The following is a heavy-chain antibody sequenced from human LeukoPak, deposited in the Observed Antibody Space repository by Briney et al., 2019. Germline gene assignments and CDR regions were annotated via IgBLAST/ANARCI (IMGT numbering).Heavy chain of an antibody. CDR2: ITDSGDST. D-gene: IGHD5-18*01. CDR1: GFTFIAYD. J-gene: IGHJ6*02. V-gene: IGHV3-23*01. Sequence: GGSLRLSCVASGFTFIAYDMTWVRQAPGKGLEWVSRITDSGDSTYYADSVKGRFTISRDNSKNTLYLQMNSLRAEDTAVYYCARDTAMERYYYYGMDVWGQGTTVTVSS. CDR3: ARDTAMERYYYYGMDV.